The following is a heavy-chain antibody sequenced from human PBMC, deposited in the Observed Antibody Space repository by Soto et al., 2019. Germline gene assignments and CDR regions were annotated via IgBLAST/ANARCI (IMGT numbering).Heavy chain of an antibody. D-gene: IGHD3-3*01. CDR2: IIPIFGTT. Sequence: QVQLVQSGAEVKKPGSSVKVSCKASGGTFSNYAISWVRQAPGQGLEWMGGIIPIFGTTNYAQKFQGRVTMTADESTSTAYMERSSLRSEYTAVYYCARDASFGVVIRGIDYYYGMDVWGQGTTFTVSS. V-gene: IGHV1-69*01. J-gene: IGHJ6*02. CDR3: ARDASFGVVIRGIDYYYGMDV. CDR1: GGTFSNYA.